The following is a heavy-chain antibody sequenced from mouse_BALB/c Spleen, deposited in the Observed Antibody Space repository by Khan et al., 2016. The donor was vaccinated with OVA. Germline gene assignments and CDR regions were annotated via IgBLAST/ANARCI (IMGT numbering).Heavy chain of an antibody. CDR3: ARHGSASWVAY. CDR2: IDPFNGGS. CDR1: GYSFTSYY. D-gene: IGHD1-1*01. Sequence: VQLQQSGPELMKPGASVKISCKASGYSFTSYYIHWVKQSHGKTLEWIGYIDPFNGGSTYNQKFNVKATLTVDKSSSTAYMHLSSLTSEASAVYYCARHGSASWVAYWGQGTLVTVSA. J-gene: IGHJ3*01. V-gene: IGHV1-31*01.